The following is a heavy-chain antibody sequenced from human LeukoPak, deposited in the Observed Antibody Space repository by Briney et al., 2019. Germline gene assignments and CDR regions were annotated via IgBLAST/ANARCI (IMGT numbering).Heavy chain of an antibody. CDR2: IASKTYGGTA. CDR1: GFTFGDYA. V-gene: IGHV3-49*04. Sequence: GGSLRLSCTASGFTFGDYAMTWVRQAPGKGLEWVGFIASKTYGGTAEYAASVKGRFTISRDDSKSIAYLQMNSLKTEDTAVYFCTRDQTPYYWGQGTLVTVSS. CDR3: TRDQTPYY. J-gene: IGHJ4*02.